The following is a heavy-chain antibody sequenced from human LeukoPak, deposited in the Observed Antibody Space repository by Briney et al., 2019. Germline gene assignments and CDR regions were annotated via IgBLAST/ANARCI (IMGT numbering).Heavy chain of an antibody. CDR2: IYYSGRT. D-gene: IGHD1-26*01. J-gene: IGHJ4*02. CDR1: GGSISSYY. V-gene: IGHV4-59*01. CDR3: ARGGGVGVGAKIDY. Sequence: SETLSLTCTVSGGSISSYYWSCIRQPPGKGLEWSGYIYYSGRTNYTPSLKSRVTISVDTSKNQFPLKLSSVTAADTAVYYYARGGGVGVGAKIDYWGQGTLVTVSS.